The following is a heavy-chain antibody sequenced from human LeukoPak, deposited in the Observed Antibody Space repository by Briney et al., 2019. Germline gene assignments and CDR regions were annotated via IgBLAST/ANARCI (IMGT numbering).Heavy chain of an antibody. CDR3: ARDRLIAAAALFDY. J-gene: IGHJ4*02. D-gene: IGHD6-13*01. CDR2: ISAYNGNT. CDR1: GYTFTSYG. Sequence: GASVKVSCKASGYTFTSYGISWVRQAPGQGLEGMGWISAYNGNTNYAQKLQGRVTMTTDTSASTAYMELRSLRSDDTAVYYCARDRLIAAAALFDYWGQGTLVTVSS. V-gene: IGHV1-18*01.